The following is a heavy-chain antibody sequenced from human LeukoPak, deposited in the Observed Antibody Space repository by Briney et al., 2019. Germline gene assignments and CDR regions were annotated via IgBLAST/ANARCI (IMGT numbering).Heavy chain of an antibody. D-gene: IGHD2-2*01. CDR3: ARDWGKSTSIPPDY. J-gene: IGHJ4*02. CDR1: GFTFSSYS. Sequence: PGGSLRLSCAASGFTFSSYSMNWVRQAPGKGLEWVSSISSSSSYIYYADSVKGRFTISRDNAKNSLYLQMNSLRAEDTAVYYCARDWGKSTSIPPDYWGQGTLVTVSS. V-gene: IGHV3-21*01. CDR2: ISSSSSYI.